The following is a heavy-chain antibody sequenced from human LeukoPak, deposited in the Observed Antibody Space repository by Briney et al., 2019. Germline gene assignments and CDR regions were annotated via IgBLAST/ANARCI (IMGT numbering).Heavy chain of an antibody. CDR2: INPNSGGT. CDR1: GYTFTGYY. V-gene: IGHV1-2*06. D-gene: IGHD3-3*01. J-gene: IGHJ4*02. Sequence: ASVKVSCKASGYTFTGYYMHWVRQAPGQGLEWMGRINPNSGGTNYAEKFQGRVTMTRDTSISTVYMELSRLRSDDTAVFYCARDQSRLRFLEWLFDHWGQGTLVTVSS. CDR3: ARDQSRLRFLEWLFDH.